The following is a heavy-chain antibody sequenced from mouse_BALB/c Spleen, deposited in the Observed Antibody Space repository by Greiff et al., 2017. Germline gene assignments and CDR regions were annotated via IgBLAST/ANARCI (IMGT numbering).Heavy chain of an antibody. CDR2: ILPGSGST. Sequence: VQLQQSGAGLLKPGASVKISCKATGYTFSSYWLEWVKQRPGHGLEWIGEILPGSGSTNYNEKFKGKATFTADTSSNTAYMQLSSLTSEDSADYYCARWYDRFAYWGQGTLVTVSA. V-gene: IGHV1-9*01. CDR1: GYTFSSYW. D-gene: IGHD2-14*01. CDR3: ARWYDRFAY. J-gene: IGHJ3*01.